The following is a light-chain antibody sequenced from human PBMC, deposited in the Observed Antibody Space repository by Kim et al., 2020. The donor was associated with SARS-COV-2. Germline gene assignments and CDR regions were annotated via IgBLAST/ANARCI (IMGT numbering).Light chain of an antibody. CDR2: NND. V-gene: IGLV1-44*01. J-gene: IGLJ3*02. CDR1: SSNIGRYT. CDR3: ATWDDGLNGPV. Sequence: ELTQPPSASGTPGQRVTISCAGGSSNIGRYTVNWYQQLPGTAPKLLIYNNDRRPSGVPDRFSGSKSGTSASLAISGLQSEDEADYYCATWDDGLNGPVFGGGTQLTVL.